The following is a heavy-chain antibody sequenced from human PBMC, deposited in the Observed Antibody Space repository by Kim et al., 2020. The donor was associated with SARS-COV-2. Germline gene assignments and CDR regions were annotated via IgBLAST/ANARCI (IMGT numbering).Heavy chain of an antibody. V-gene: IGHV1-18*01. CDR1: GYTFTSYG. J-gene: IGHJ4*02. CDR2: INSKNGDT. Sequence: ASVMVSCKASGYTFTSYGITWVRQAPGQGLEWMGWINSKNGDTKYAENLQGRVIMTTDISTNTVDLDLGSLTSDDTAVYYCARADDTLTGYVDYWGQGTLVTVSS. D-gene: IGHD3-9*01. CDR3: ARADDTLTGYVDY.